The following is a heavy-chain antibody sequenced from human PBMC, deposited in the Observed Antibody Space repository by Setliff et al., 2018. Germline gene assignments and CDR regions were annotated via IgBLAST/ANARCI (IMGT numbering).Heavy chain of an antibody. V-gene: IGHV3-21*06. D-gene: IGHD2-2*01. CDR1: GFTFSTYT. J-gene: IGHJ4*02. CDR2: ISRDSNHI. Sequence: PGGSLRLSCAASGFTFSTYTMNWIRQAPGKGLEWVSSISRDSNHIYYADSVKGRFTISRDNAKNTLFLQMNGLRVEDTAVYYCARSENCFSTHCSPYDYWGRGTLVTVSS. CDR3: ARSENCFSTHCSPYDY.